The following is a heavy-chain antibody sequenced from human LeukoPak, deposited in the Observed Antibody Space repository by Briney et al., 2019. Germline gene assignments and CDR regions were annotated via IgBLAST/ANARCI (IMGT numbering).Heavy chain of an antibody. CDR2: ISGSDRAT. CDR3: AKDGNYLDSSGYLIPFDY. V-gene: IGHV3-23*01. CDR1: GFTFSRFA. J-gene: IGHJ4*02. D-gene: IGHD3-22*01. Sequence: GGSLRLSCEASGFTFSRFAMSCVRQAPGKGLEWVSSISGSDRATYYADSVKGRFTLSRDKSKNILYMQMNSLRADDTALYYCAKDGNYLDSSGYLIPFDYWGLGTLVTVSS.